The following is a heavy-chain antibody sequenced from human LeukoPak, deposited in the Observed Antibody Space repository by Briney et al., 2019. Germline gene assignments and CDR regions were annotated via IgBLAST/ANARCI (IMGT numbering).Heavy chain of an antibody. V-gene: IGHV4-59*08. J-gene: IGHJ6*02. CDR1: GGSISSYY. CDR2: IYYSGST. CDR3: ARLIPYYYYYGMDV. Sequence: SETLSLTCTVSGGSISSYYWSWIRQPPGKGLEGIGYIYYSGSTNYNPSLKSRVTISVDTSKNQFSLELSSVTAADTAVYYCARLIPYYYYYGMDVWGQGTTVTVSS.